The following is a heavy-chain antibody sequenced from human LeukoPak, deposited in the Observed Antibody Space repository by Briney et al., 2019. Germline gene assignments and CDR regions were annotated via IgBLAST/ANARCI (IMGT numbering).Heavy chain of an antibody. CDR1: GGSISSGDYY. V-gene: IGHV4-30-4*08. CDR2: IYYSGST. D-gene: IGHD6-13*01. J-gene: IGHJ6*03. CDR3: ARLTAAARGPTYYYYMDV. Sequence: SETLSLTRTVSGGSISSGDYYWSWIRQPPGKGLEWIGYIYYSGSTYYNPSLKSRVTISVDTSKNQFSLKLSSVTAADTAVYYCARLTAAARGPTYYYYMDVWGKGTTVTVSS.